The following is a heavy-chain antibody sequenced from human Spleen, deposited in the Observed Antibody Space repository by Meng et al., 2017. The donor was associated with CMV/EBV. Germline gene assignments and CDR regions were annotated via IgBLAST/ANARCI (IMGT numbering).Heavy chain of an antibody. CDR3: ARHPLGYCSSTSCDYFDY. Sequence: SETLSLTCPVSGGSISSSSYFWGWIRQPPGKGLEWIGTIHYSGSTSYNPSLKSRVSISVDTSKNQFSLKLSSVTAADTAVYYCARHPLGYCSSTSCDYFDYWGQGTLVTVSS. V-gene: IGHV4-39*01. J-gene: IGHJ4*02. D-gene: IGHD2-2*01. CDR1: GGSISSSSYF. CDR2: IHYSGST.